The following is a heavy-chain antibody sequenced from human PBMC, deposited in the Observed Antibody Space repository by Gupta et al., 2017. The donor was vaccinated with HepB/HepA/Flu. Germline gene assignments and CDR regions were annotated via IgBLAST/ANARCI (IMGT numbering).Heavy chain of an antibody. D-gene: IGHD6-13*01. Sequence: QVQLVQSGAEVKEPGASVQVSCKASGYSFTGQHIHWVRQAPGQGLEWMGWINPNSGGTNYAQKFQDWVTMSRDTSISTAYMELRSLKSDDTAIYYCARGGGIALEFDYWGQGTLVTVSS. CDR1: GYSFTGQH. J-gene: IGHJ4*02. CDR2: INPNSGGT. V-gene: IGHV1-2*04. CDR3: ARGGGIALEFDY.